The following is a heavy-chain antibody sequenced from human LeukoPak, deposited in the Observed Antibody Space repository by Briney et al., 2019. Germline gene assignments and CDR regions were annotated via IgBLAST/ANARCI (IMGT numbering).Heavy chain of an antibody. V-gene: IGHV3-74*01. CDR2: INSDGRRT. J-gene: IGHJ6*03. D-gene: IGHD2-2*01. CDR3: AREVEVVPATMGAYYYCYMDV. Sequence: PGGSLRLSCAASGFTISNHWMHWVRQAPGKGLVWVSRINSDGRRTSYADSVKGRFTISRDNAENTLYLQMNSLRPDDTAVYYCAREVEVVPATMGAYYYCYMDVWGKGTTVTVSS. CDR1: GFTISNHW.